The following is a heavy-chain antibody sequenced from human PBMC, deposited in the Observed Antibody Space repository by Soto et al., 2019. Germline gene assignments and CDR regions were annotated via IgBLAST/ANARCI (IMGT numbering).Heavy chain of an antibody. V-gene: IGHV1-69*13. J-gene: IGHJ5*02. D-gene: IGHD2-15*01. CDR1: GGTFSSYA. CDR3: ARGAETHLGYCSGGSCYNWFDP. Sequence: SVKVSCKASGGTFSSYAISWVRQAPGRGLEWMGGIIPIFGTANYAQKFQGRVTITADESTSTAYMELSSLRSEDTAVYYCARGAETHLGYCSGGSCYNWFDPWGQGTLVTVSS. CDR2: IIPIFGTA.